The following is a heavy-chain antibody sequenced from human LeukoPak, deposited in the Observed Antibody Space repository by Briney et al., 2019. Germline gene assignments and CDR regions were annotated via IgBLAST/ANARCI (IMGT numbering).Heavy chain of an antibody. CDR2: IIPIFGTT. V-gene: IGHV1-69*06. CDR1: GGTFSSSG. Sequence: GSSVKVSCKASGGTFSSSGISWVRQVPGQGLEWMGGIIPIFGTTNYAQKFQDRVTITADKYTSTAYMELSSLRSEDTAFYYCARDINYYMDVWGKGTTVTVSS. J-gene: IGHJ6*03. CDR3: ARDINYYMDV.